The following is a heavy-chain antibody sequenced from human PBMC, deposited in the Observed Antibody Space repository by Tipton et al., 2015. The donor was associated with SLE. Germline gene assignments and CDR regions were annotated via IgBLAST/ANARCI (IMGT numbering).Heavy chain of an antibody. Sequence: SLRLSCAASGFTFDNYAMHWVRQAPGKGLEWVAFIRYDGSNKYYADSVKGRFTISRDNSKNTLYLQMNSLRAEDTAVYYCAKEGGTSSYYYSGMDVWGQGTTVTVSS. CDR1: GFTFDNYA. J-gene: IGHJ6*02. V-gene: IGHV3-30*02. CDR3: AKEGGTSSYYYSGMDV. CDR2: IRYDGSNK. D-gene: IGHD6-6*01.